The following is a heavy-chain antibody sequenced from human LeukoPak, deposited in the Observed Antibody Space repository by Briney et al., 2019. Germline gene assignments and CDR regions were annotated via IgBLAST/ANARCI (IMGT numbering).Heavy chain of an antibody. J-gene: IGHJ3*02. CDR1: GGSISSSSYY. Sequence: SETLSLTCTVSGGSISSSSYYWGWIRQPPGKGLEWIGSIYYSGSTYYNPSLKSRVTISVDTSKNQFSLKLSSVTAADTAVYYCARLVRGRGSYLAFDIWGQGTMVAVSS. V-gene: IGHV4-39*01. CDR2: IYYSGST. D-gene: IGHD1-26*01. CDR3: ARLVRGRGSYLAFDI.